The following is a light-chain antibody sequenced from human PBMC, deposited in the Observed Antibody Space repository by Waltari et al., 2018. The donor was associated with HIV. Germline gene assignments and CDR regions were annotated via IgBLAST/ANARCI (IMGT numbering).Light chain of an antibody. CDR3: QQYGSSPWT. CDR2: DTS. V-gene: IGKV3-20*01. J-gene: IGKJ1*01. CDR1: QSVGSY. Sequence: EIVLTQSPATLSLSPGDSATLSCRASQSVGSYLAWYQQKPGQAPRLLIFDTSDTATGIPARFSGTGSGTDFTLTISRLEPEDFAVYYCQQYGSSPWTFGQGTKVEIK.